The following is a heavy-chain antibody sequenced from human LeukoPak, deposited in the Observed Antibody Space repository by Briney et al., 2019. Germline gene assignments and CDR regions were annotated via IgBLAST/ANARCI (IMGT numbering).Heavy chain of an antibody. J-gene: IGHJ5*02. V-gene: IGHV3-74*01. CDR2: IKSVGGT. CDR1: GFTFSSYW. CDR3: ARAVTYFYGSVTYDWFDP. Sequence: GGSLRLSCAASGFTFSSYWMHWVRPTPGKGLGWVSRIKSVGGTIYADSVRGRFTISRDNAKNTLYLQMHSLRADDTAIYYCARAVTYFYGSVTYDWFDPWGQGTLVTVSS. D-gene: IGHD3-10*01.